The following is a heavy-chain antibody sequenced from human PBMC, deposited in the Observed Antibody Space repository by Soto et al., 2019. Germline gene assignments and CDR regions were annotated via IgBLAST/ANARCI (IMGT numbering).Heavy chain of an antibody. CDR1: GYTFTGYY. V-gene: IGHV1-2*02. CDR3: ARTKSITSFGVVLSNWFDP. D-gene: IGHD3-3*01. Sequence: ASVKVSCKASGYTFTGYYMHWVRQAPGQGLEWMGWINPNSGGTNYAQKFQGRVTMTRDTSISTAYMELSRLRSDDTAVYYCARTKSITSFGVVLSNWFDPWGQGTLVTVSS. CDR2: INPNSGGT. J-gene: IGHJ5*02.